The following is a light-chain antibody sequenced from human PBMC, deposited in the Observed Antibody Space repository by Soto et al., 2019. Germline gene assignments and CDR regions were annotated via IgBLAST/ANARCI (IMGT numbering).Light chain of an antibody. CDR2: DAS. V-gene: IGKV1-5*01. Sequence: DIQMTQSPSTLSASVGDRVTITCRASQTISTWLAWYQQKPGRAPKLLIYDASSLESGVSSRFSGSGSGTEFTLTISSLQPDDFATYHCQQYDTYSWTFGQGTKV. CDR3: QQYDTYSWT. CDR1: QTISTW. J-gene: IGKJ1*01.